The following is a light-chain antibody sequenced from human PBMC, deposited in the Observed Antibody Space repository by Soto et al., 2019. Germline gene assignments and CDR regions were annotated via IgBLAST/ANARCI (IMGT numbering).Light chain of an antibody. Sequence: DIQLTQSPSFLSASVGDRVTITCRASQGINTYLAWYQQKLGKAPKVLIYDSSKLHSGVPSRFIGSGSGTALTLTISTLQPEDFATYFCQQLNSYSSFGGGTKVETK. CDR3: QQLNSYSS. CDR1: QGINTY. V-gene: IGKV1-9*01. CDR2: DSS. J-gene: IGKJ4*01.